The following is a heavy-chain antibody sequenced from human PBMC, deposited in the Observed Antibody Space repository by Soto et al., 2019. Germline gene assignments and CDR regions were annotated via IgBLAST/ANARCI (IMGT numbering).Heavy chain of an antibody. CDR1: GFTFSSYS. CDR2: ISSSSSYI. Sequence: GGSLRLSCAASGFTFSSYSMNWVRQAPGKGLEWVSSISSSSSYIYYADSLKGRFTISRDNAKNSLYLQMNSLRAEDTAVYYCARGAPGYYFDYWGQGTLVTVSS. V-gene: IGHV3-21*01. J-gene: IGHJ4*02. CDR3: ARGAPGYYFDY.